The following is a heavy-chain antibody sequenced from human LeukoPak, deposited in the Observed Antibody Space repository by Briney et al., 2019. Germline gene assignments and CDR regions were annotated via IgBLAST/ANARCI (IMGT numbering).Heavy chain of an antibody. V-gene: IGHV1-8*03. CDR3: ARGARSKDYTDYEGSRLDY. Sequence: ASVKVSCKASGNTFTTYDINWVRQATGQGLEWMGWMNPNSGNTGYAQKFQGRVTITRNTSISTAYMELSSLRSEDTAVYYCARGARSKDYTDYEGSRLDYWGQGTLVNVSS. D-gene: IGHD5-12*01. J-gene: IGHJ4*02. CDR2: MNPNSGNT. CDR1: GNTFTTYD.